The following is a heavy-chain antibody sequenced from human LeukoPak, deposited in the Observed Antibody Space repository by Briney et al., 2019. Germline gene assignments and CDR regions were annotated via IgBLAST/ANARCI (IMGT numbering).Heavy chain of an antibody. Sequence: GGSLRLSCAASGFTFSSYEMNWVRQAPGKGLEWMAVMSYDGSSKYYADSVKGRFTISRDNSKNTLYLQMNSLRAEDTAVYYCARALQLAKSPFDYWGQGTLVTVSS. V-gene: IGHV3-30*04. CDR1: GFTFSSYE. CDR2: MSYDGSSK. D-gene: IGHD6-13*01. CDR3: ARALQLAKSPFDY. J-gene: IGHJ4*02.